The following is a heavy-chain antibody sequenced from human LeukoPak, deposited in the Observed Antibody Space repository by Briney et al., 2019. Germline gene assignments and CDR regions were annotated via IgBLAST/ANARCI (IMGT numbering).Heavy chain of an antibody. D-gene: IGHD3-10*01. CDR2: INHSGST. V-gene: IGHV4-34*01. Sequence: SETLSLTCAVYGGSFSGHYWTWIRQPPGMGLEWIGEINHSGSTTYNASLNTRVTISVDTSKNQIPLKLSSVTAADTAVYYWARPRYGSGSLDSWGQGTLVTVSS. J-gene: IGHJ4*02. CDR1: GGSFSGHY. CDR3: ARPRYGSGSLDS.